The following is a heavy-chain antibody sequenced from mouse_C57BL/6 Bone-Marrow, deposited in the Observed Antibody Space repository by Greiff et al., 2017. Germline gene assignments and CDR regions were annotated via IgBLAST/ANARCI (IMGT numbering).Heavy chain of an antibody. CDR1: GFTFSDYG. D-gene: IGHD1-1*01. Sequence: EVQVVESGGGLVKPGGSLKLSCAASGFTFSDYGMHWVRQAPEKGLEWVAYISSGSSTIYYADKVKGRFTISRDNAKNTLFLQMTSLRSEDTAMYYCAYYGSSYGYWYFDVWGTGTTVTVSS. CDR2: ISSGSSTI. V-gene: IGHV5-17*01. J-gene: IGHJ1*03. CDR3: AYYGSSYGYWYFDV.